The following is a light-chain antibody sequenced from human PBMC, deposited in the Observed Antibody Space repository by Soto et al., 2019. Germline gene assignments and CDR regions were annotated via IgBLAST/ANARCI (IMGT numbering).Light chain of an antibody. CDR3: QQYNNWPRT. J-gene: IGKJ1*01. CDR2: DTS. V-gene: IGKV3D-15*01. Sequence: EVVLTQSPATLSLSPGERATLSCRASLTVNSNLAWYQQKPGQAPRLLIYDTSKRATGIPARFSGSGSGTDFTLTISSLQAEDVAVYYCQQYNNWPRTFGQGTKVDIK. CDR1: LTVNSN.